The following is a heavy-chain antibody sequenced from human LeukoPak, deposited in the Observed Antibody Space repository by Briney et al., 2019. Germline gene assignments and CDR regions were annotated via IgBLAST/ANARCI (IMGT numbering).Heavy chain of an antibody. V-gene: IGHV3-30*02. J-gene: IGHJ4*02. CDR3: AKDGIQLWLHVGYFDY. Sequence: PGGSLRLSCAASGFSFSDYGMHWVRQAPGKGLEWVAFIRYDGSNKYYADSVKGRFTISRDNSKSTLYLQMNSLRAEDTAVYYCAKDGIQLWLHVGYFDYWGQGTLVTVSS. D-gene: IGHD5-18*01. CDR1: GFSFSDYG. CDR2: IRYDGSNK.